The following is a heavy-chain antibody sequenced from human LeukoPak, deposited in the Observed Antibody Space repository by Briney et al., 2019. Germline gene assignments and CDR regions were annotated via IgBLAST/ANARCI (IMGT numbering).Heavy chain of an antibody. CDR3: ATYTHWVAGDV. V-gene: IGHV3-7*01. D-gene: IGHD3-16*01. J-gene: IGHJ6*02. CDR1: GFTFSDSW. Sequence: GGSLRLSCAASGFTFSDSWMSWVRQAPGKGLEWVANMNQDGSAKGYVDSVKGRFTVSRDNARNSLYLQMSSLRPEDTAVYYCATYTHWVAGDVWGQGTTVTVSS. CDR2: MNQDGSAK.